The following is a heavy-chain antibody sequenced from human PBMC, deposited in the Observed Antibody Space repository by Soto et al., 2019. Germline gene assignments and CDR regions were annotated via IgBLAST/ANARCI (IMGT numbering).Heavy chain of an antibody. D-gene: IGHD3-9*01. V-gene: IGHV3-15*01. CDR1: GFSFRNAW. CDR3: TTAPPAEYDILIGYRFDY. Sequence: KTGGSLRLSCEASGFSFRNAWMNWVRQAPGKGLEWVGRIKSKTDRGTKDYAAPVEGRFTISRDDSKNMLYQQMSSLRAEDTAVYYCTTAPPAEYDILIGYRFDYWGRGTLVTVLL. CDR2: IKSKTDRGTK. J-gene: IGHJ4*02.